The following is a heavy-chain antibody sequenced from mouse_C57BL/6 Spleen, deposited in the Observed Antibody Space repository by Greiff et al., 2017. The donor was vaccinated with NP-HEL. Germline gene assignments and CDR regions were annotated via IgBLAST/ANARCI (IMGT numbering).Heavy chain of an antibody. CDR3: AREEGLRRSFAY. V-gene: IGHV5-4*01. D-gene: IGHD2-2*01. CDR1: GFTFSSYA. Sequence: EVHLVESGGGLVKPGGSLKLSCAASGFTFSSYAMSWVRQTPEKRLEWVATISDGGSYTYYPDNVKGRFTISRDNAKNNLYLQMSHLKSEDTAMYYCAREEGLRRSFAYWGQGTLVTVSA. J-gene: IGHJ3*01. CDR2: ISDGGSYT.